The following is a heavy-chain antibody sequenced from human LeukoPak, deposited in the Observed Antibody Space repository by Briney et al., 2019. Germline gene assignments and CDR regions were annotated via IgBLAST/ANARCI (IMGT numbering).Heavy chain of an antibody. CDR3: ARCITMIAH. J-gene: IGHJ4*02. CDR2: IYYSGST. Sequence: SETLSLTCTVSGGSISSYYWSWIRQPPGKGLEWIGYIYYSGSTNYNPSLKSRVTISVDTSKNHFSLKLSSVTAADTAVYYCARCITMIAHWGQGTLVTVSS. CDR1: GGSISSYY. V-gene: IGHV4-59*12. D-gene: IGHD3-22*01.